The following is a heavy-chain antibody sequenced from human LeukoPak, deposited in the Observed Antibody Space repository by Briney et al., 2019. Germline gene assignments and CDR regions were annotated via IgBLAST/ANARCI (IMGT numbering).Heavy chain of an antibody. Sequence: PGGSLRLSCAASGVTFSSYAMSWVRQAPGKGLEWVSAISGSGGGTHYADSVKGRFTISRDNSKNTLYLEMNSLRAEDTAVYYCAKGPTVTHTYYFDYWGQGTLVTISS. V-gene: IGHV3-23*01. J-gene: IGHJ4*02. CDR1: GVTFSSYA. D-gene: IGHD4-17*01. CDR3: AKGPTVTHTYYFDY. CDR2: ISGSGGGT.